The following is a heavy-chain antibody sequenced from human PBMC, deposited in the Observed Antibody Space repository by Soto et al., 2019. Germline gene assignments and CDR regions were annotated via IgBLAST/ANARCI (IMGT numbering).Heavy chain of an antibody. CDR2: MNPNSGNT. CDR1: GYTFTSYG. J-gene: IGHJ6*02. CDR3: TRDSYTYGMDV. V-gene: IGHV1-8*01. Sequence: QVQLVQSGAEVKKPGASVKVSCKASGYTFTSYGINWVRQATGQGLEWMGWMNPNSGNTAYAQKFQGRVTMTKNTSISTAYMELSSQRSEEAAVYYCTRDSYTYGMDVWGRGTTVTVSS. D-gene: IGHD2-2*02.